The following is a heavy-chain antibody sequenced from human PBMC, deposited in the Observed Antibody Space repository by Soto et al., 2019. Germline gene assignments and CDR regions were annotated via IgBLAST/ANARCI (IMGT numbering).Heavy chain of an antibody. J-gene: IGHJ6*03. Sequence: GGSLRLSCAASGFTFSDYYMSWIRQAPGKGLEWVSYISSSGSTIYYADSVKGRFTISRDNAKNSLYLQMNSLRAEDMAVYYCARAEYTRDPGTTDYYYMDVWGKGTTVTVSS. V-gene: IGHV3-11*01. CDR1: GFTFSDYY. CDR3: ARAEYTRDPGTTDYYYMDV. CDR2: ISSSGSTI. D-gene: IGHD1-7*01.